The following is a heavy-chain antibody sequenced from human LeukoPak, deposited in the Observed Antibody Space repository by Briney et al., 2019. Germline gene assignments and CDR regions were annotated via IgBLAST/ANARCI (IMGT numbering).Heavy chain of an antibody. Sequence: SATLSLICTVSPGPISSYYWSWIRQTPGKGLEWIGSVYYRGGAKYNPSLKSRVTITEDTSKNRLSLRLSSVTAADTAVYYCARRTPGPGIAVAGSFDSWGQGTLVTVSS. CDR3: ARRTPGPGIAVAGSFDS. J-gene: IGHJ4*02. CDR2: VYYRGGA. V-gene: IGHV4-59*08. D-gene: IGHD6-19*01. CDR1: PGPISSYY.